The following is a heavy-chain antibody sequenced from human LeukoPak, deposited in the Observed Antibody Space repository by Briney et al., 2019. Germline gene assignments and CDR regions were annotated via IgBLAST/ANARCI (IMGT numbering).Heavy chain of an antibody. CDR3: AKDASWRDNSRSLDC. V-gene: IGHV3-23*01. J-gene: IGHJ4*02. CDR2: ITAGGGTT. D-gene: IGHD1-1*01. Sequence: GGSLRLSCAASGFTFSNYAVNWVRQAPGKGLEWVSGITAGGGTTFYADSVKGRFTISRDNSKNTLYLQMNSLRAEDTAVYYCAKDASWRDNSRSLDCWGQGTLVTVSS. CDR1: GFTFSNYA.